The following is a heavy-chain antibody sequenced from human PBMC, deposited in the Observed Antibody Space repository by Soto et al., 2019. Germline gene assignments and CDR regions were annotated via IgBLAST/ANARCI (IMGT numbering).Heavy chain of an antibody. J-gene: IGHJ6*02. V-gene: IGHV5-51*01. CDR2: IYPGDSDT. CDR3: AASIFYYGMDV. Sequence: PGDSLKISCKGSGYTFTNYWIGWVRQMPGKGLEWMGIIYPGDSDTKYNPSFQGQVTISADKSITTTYLQWSSLKDSDTAIYYCAASIFYYGMDVRGQGTTVTVSS. CDR1: GYTFTNYW.